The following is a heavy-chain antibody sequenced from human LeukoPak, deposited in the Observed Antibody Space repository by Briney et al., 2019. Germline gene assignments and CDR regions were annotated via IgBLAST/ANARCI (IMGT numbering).Heavy chain of an antibody. V-gene: IGHV1-2*02. CDR1: GYTFTGYY. CDR3: ARAGYSGYPPQDDAFDI. D-gene: IGHD5-12*01. CDR2: INPNSGGT. Sequence: ASVKVSCKASGYTFTGYYMHWVRQAPGQGLEWMGWINPNSGGTNYAQKFQGRVTMTRDTSISPAYMELSRLRSDDTAVYYCARAGYSGYPPQDDAFDIWGQGTMVSVSS. J-gene: IGHJ3*02.